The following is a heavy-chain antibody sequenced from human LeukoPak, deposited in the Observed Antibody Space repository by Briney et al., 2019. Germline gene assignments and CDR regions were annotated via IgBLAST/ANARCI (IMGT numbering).Heavy chain of an antibody. Sequence: KSGESLKISCKASGYSFSSYWVAWVRQMPGKGLEWMGIIYPGDSSTRYSPSFQGQVTISADKSISTAYLRWNNLKASDTAIYYCARRPDSSPDFDFWGQGTLVTVSS. CDR3: ARRPDSSPDFDF. D-gene: IGHD6-13*01. J-gene: IGHJ4*02. V-gene: IGHV5-51*01. CDR2: IYPGDSST. CDR1: GYSFSSYW.